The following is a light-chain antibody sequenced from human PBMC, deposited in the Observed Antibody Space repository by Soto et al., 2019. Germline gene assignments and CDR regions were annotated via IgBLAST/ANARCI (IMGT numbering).Light chain of an antibody. CDR1: QSVLFSSNNKNY. CDR3: QQSYSTPSPT. CDR2: WAS. V-gene: IGKV4-1*01. Sequence: DIVMTQSPDSLAVSLGERATINCKSSQSVLFSSNNKNYLAWYQQKPGQPPKLLIYWASTRESGVPDRFSGSGSGTDFTLTISSLQAEDAAVYHCQQSYSTPSPTFGGGTKVEIK. J-gene: IGKJ4*01.